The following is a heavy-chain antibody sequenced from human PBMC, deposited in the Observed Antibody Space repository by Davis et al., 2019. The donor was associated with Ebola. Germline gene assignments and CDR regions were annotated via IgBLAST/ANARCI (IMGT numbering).Heavy chain of an antibody. CDR1: GSTFSSYG. CDR2: ISYDGSNK. V-gene: IGHV3-30*03. J-gene: IGHJ6*02. CDR3: ATMLGHDYSNYGYYYYGMDV. Sequence: GESLKISCAASGSTFSSYGMHWVRQAAGKGLEWVADISYDGSNKYYADSVKGRFTSSRDNSKNTLYLQMNSLRAEDTAVYYCATMLGHDYSNYGYYYYGMDVWGQGTTVTVSS. D-gene: IGHD4-11*01.